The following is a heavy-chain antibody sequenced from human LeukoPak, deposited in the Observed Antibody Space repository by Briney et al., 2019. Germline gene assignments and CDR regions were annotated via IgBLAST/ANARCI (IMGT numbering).Heavy chain of an antibody. CDR1: GYTFDTSS. Sequence: GASVKVSCKAFGYTFDTSSISWVRQPPGQRLEWMGWISPNNGNTHYAQGVQGRVTMTTDTSRSTAYMELRSLRADDTAVYYWTRVRNSNNWWGAFDIWGQGTVVTVSS. D-gene: IGHD1-1*01. V-gene: IGHV1-18*01. J-gene: IGHJ3*02. CDR3: TRVRNSNNWWGAFDI. CDR2: ISPNNGNT.